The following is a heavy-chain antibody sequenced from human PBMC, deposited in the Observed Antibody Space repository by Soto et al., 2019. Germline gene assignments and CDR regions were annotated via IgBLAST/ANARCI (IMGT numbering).Heavy chain of an antibody. CDR3: AHRILRTVFGLVTTTAIYFDF. CDR2: IYWDYDQ. D-gene: IGHD3-3*01. V-gene: IGHV2-5*02. CDR1: GFSLTTSGVG. J-gene: IGHJ4*02. Sequence: QITLNESGPTVVKPAETLTLTCTVSGFSLTTSGVGVVWIRQSPGKAPEWLALIYWDYDQRYSASLKSRLTITKDTSKNQVGLTMASVDPADTATYYCAHRILRTVFGLVTTTAIYFDFWGQGTPVVVSS.